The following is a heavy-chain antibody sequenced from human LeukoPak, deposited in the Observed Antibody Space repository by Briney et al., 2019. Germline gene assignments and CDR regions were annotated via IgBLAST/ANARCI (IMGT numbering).Heavy chain of an antibody. D-gene: IGHD5-18*01. V-gene: IGHV4-59*08. CDR1: GGSISSYY. J-gene: IGHJ4*02. CDR3: VRHLRGYSYGPFDY. Sequence: SETLSLTCTVSGGSISSYYWSWIRQPPGKGLEWVGYIYYSGSTNYNPSLKSRVTISVDTSKNQFSLNLTSVTAADTAVYYCVRHLRGYSYGPFDYWGQGTLVTVSP. CDR2: IYYSGST.